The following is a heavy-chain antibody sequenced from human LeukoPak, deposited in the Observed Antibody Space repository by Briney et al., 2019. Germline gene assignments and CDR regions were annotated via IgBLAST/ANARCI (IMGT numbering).Heavy chain of an antibody. CDR2: IYYSGST. CDR1: GGSISSYY. J-gene: IGHJ4*02. CDR3: ARAKNLRGFYYFDY. Sequence: PSETLSLTCTVSGGSISSYYWSWTRQPPGKGLEWIGYIYYSGSTNYNPSLKSRVTISVDTSKNQFSLKLSSVTAADTAVYYCARAKNLRGFYYFDYWGQGTLVTVSS. V-gene: IGHV4-59*01. D-gene: IGHD3-10*01.